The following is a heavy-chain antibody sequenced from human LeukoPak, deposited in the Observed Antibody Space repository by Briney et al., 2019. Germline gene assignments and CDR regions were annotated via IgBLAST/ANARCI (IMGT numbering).Heavy chain of an antibody. J-gene: IGHJ4*02. D-gene: IGHD1-26*01. CDR3: ARDKAEGPTRLDN. V-gene: IGHV3-7*01. Sequence: PGGSLRLSCAASGFTYSSFWMSWVRQAPGKGLEWVANIKQGGSEEYYVDSVKGRFTISRDNAKNSLYLQMSGLRAEDTAVYYCARDKAEGPTRLDNWGQGTLVTVSS. CDR2: IKQGGSEE. CDR1: GFTYSSFW.